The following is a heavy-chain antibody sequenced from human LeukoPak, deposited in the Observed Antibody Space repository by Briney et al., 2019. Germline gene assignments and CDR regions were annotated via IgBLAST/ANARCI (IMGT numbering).Heavy chain of an antibody. Sequence: SETLSLTCTVSGGSISSYYWSWIRQPPGKGLEWIGYIYYSGSTNYNPSLKSRVTISVDTSKNQFSLKLSSVTAADTAVYYCARDLIAAAGTRNWFDPWGQGTLVTVSS. V-gene: IGHV4-59*01. CDR1: GGSISSYY. CDR2: IYYSGST. CDR3: ARDLIAAAGTRNWFDP. D-gene: IGHD6-13*01. J-gene: IGHJ5*02.